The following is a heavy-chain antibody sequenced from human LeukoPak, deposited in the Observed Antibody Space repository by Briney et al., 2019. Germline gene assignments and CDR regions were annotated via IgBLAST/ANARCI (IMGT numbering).Heavy chain of an antibody. CDR3: ARDRPHTVTPFLGAFDI. CDR1: GGTFSSYA. V-gene: IGHV1-69*05. Sequence: SVKVSCKASGGTFSSYAISWVRQAPGQGLEWMGRIIPIFGTANYAQKFQGRVTITTDESASTAYMELSSLRSEDTAVYYCARDRPHTVTPFLGAFDIWGQATMVTVSS. D-gene: IGHD4-17*01. J-gene: IGHJ3*02. CDR2: IIPIFGTA.